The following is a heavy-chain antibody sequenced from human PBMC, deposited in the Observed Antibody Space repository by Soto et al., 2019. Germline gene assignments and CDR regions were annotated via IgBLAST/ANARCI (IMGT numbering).Heavy chain of an antibody. CDR3: ARYRFGVMSHYNWFDP. Sequence: ASAKVSCKASGGTFSSYAISWVRQAPGQGLEWMGGIIPIFGTANYAQKFQGRVTITADESTSTAYMELSSLRSEDTAVYYCARYRFGVMSHYNWFDPWGQGTLVTVSS. D-gene: IGHD3-3*01. CDR2: IIPIFGTA. V-gene: IGHV1-69*13. CDR1: GGTFSSYA. J-gene: IGHJ5*02.